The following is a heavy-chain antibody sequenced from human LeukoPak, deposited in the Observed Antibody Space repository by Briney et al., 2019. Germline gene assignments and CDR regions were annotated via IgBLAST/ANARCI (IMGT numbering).Heavy chain of an antibody. CDR3: ARHWSHSVAQFGRYYWFDP. J-gene: IGHJ5*02. V-gene: IGHV4-4*07. CDR1: GGSISGYY. D-gene: IGHD2-15*01. Sequence: SETLSLTCTGSGGSISGYYWSRIRQPAGKGLEWIGHVDTSGRTNYNSSLMSRVTMSVDTSKNQFSLRLTSVTAADTAVYYCARHWSHSVAQFGRYYWFDPWGQGTLVTVSS. CDR2: VDTSGRT.